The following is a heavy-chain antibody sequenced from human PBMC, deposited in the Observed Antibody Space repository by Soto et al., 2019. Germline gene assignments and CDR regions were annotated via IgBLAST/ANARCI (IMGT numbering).Heavy chain of an antibody. D-gene: IGHD3-22*01. CDR2: IIPIFGTA. Sequence: QVQLVQSGAEVKKPGSSAKVSCKASGGTFSSYAISWVRQAPGQGLEWMGGIIPIFGTANYAQKFQGRVTITADESTSTAYMELSSLRSEDTAVYYCATRGTTFYDSSGYRWFDPWGQGTLVTVSS. J-gene: IGHJ5*02. CDR3: ATRGTTFYDSSGYRWFDP. V-gene: IGHV1-69*01. CDR1: GGTFSSYA.